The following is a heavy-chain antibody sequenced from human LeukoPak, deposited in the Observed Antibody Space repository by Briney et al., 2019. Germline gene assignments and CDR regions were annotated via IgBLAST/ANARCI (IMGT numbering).Heavy chain of an antibody. CDR1: GFTFSSYS. CDR3: ARTSAGKRGATSGSSSWYFFGLRSHSDYFDY. J-gene: IGHJ4*02. CDR2: ISSSSSYI. Sequence: GGSLRLSCAASGFTFSSYSMNWVRQAPGKGLEWVSSISSSSSYIYYADSVKGRFTISRDNAKNSLYLQMNSLRAEDTAVYYCARTSAGKRGATSGSSSWYFFGLRSHSDYFDYWGQGTLVTVSS. V-gene: IGHV3-21*04. D-gene: IGHD6-13*01.